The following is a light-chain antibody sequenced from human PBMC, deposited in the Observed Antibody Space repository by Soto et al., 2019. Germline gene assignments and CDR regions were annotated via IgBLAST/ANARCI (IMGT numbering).Light chain of an antibody. CDR3: QQYNNCPLT. CDR1: QSVSNN. CDR2: AAS. Sequence: EVVMTQSPATLSVSPGERATLSCRASQSVSNNLAWYQQKPGQAPRLLMSAASTRATGIPPRFSGSRSGTEFTLTISSLQSEDFAGYYCQQYNNCPLTFGQGTRLEIK. V-gene: IGKV3-15*01. J-gene: IGKJ1*01.